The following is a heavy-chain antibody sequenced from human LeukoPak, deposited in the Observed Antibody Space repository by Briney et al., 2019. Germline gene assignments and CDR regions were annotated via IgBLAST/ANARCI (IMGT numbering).Heavy chain of an antibody. Sequence: GGSLRLSCAASGFTFSDYYMSWIRQAPGKGLEWVSYISSSSSTIYYADSVKGRFTISRDNAKNSLYLQMNSLRDEDTAVYYCARAPYYDFWSGYYGYYYGMDVWGQGTTVTVSS. CDR2: ISSSSSTI. D-gene: IGHD3-3*01. V-gene: IGHV3-11*04. CDR1: GFTFSDYY. J-gene: IGHJ6*02. CDR3: ARAPYYDFWSGYYGYYYGMDV.